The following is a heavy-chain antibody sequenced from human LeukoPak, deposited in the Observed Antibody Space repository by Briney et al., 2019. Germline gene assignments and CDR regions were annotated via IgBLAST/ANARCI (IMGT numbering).Heavy chain of an antibody. J-gene: IGHJ4*02. D-gene: IGHD6-19*01. CDR2: ISSSSSYI. V-gene: IGHV3-21*01. Sequence: GGSLRLSCAASGFTLSSYSMNWVRQAPGKGLEWVSYISSSSSYIYYADSVKGRFTISRDNAKNSLYLQMNSLRAEDTAVYYCARVAVAGAFDYWGQGTLVTVSS. CDR3: ARVAVAGAFDY. CDR1: GFTLSSYS.